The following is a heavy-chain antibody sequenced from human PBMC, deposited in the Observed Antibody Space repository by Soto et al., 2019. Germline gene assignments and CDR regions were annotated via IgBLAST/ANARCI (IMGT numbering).Heavy chain of an antibody. D-gene: IGHD3-3*01. CDR3: PSHFWSGQSRAYYYGLDA. Sequence: QVQLVQSGAEVKKPGSSVKVSCKASGVTFSSYAISWVRQAPGQGLEWVGGIIPIFGTANYAQKLQGRVTITADEATSTATMELGSPRYEHTPVYYCPSHFWSGQSRAYYYGLDAWGQGTPVTVSS. V-gene: IGHV1-69*12. CDR1: GVTFSSYA. J-gene: IGHJ6*02. CDR2: IIPIFGTA.